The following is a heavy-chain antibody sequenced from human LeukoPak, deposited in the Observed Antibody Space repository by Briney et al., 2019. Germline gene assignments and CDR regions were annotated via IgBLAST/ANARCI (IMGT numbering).Heavy chain of an antibody. Sequence: GGSLRLSCAASGFTFDDYAMHWVRQAPGKGLEWVSGISWNSGSIGYADSVKGRFTISRDNAKNSLYLQMNSLRAEDTALYYCAKDMFLTVTTSGNGMDVWGQGTTVTVSS. CDR2: ISWNSGSI. CDR1: GFTFDDYA. D-gene: IGHD4-17*01. V-gene: IGHV3-9*01. CDR3: AKDMFLTVTTSGNGMDV. J-gene: IGHJ6*02.